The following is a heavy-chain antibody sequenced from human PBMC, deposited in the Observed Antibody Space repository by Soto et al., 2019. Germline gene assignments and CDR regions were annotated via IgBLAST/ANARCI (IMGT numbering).Heavy chain of an antibody. V-gene: IGHV3-7*04. CDR2: IRQDGSEK. Sequence: GGSLRLSCVGSGFTFSSNWMTWVRQAPGKGLEWVGNIRQDGSEKNYVDSVKGRFTISRDNAKNSLYLQMNSLRAEDTAVYYCAREIVVARGASYFDYWGPGTLVTVS. CDR1: GFTFSSNW. D-gene: IGHD2-2*01. CDR3: AREIVVARGASYFDY. J-gene: IGHJ4*02.